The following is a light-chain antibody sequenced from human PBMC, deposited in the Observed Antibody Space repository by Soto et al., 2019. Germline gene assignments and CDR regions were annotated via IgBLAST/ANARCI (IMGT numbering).Light chain of an antibody. CDR2: DVS. CDR1: SSDVGGYNY. J-gene: IGLJ2*01. Sequence: QPVLTQPASVSGSPGQSITISCTGTSSDVGGYNYVSWYQQHPGKAPKIMIYDVSNRPSGVSNRFSGSKSGNTASLTISGLQAEDEAAYYCSSYTSSSTVVFGGGTKLTVL. CDR3: SSYTSSSTVV. V-gene: IGLV2-14*01.